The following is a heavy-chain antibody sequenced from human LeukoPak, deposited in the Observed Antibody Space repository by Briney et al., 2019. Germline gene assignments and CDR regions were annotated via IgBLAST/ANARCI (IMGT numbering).Heavy chain of an antibody. CDR2: ISWDGGST. D-gene: IGHD3-22*01. CDR3: ARDLGQYYDTSDNWFDP. J-gene: IGHJ5*02. Sequence: GGSLRLSCAASGFTFDDYAMHWVRQAPGKGLEWVSLISWDGGSTYYADSVKGRFTISRDNSKNSLYLQMNSLRAEDTAVYYCARDLGQYYDTSDNWFDPWGQGTLVTVSS. CDR1: GFTFDDYA. V-gene: IGHV3-43D*03.